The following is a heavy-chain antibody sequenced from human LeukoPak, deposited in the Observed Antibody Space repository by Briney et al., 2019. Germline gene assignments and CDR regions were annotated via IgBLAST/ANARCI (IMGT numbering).Heavy chain of an antibody. V-gene: IGHV3-30*03. CDR1: RFTFSSYG. CDR3: ARDFRTNYYYYMDV. CDR2: ISYDGSNE. Sequence: GRSLRLSCAASRFTFSSYGMHWVRQAPGKGLEWVAVISYDGSNENYADSVKGRFTISRDNTKNTLYVQMNSLRAEDTALYYCARDFRTNYYYYMDVWGKGTTVTVSS. J-gene: IGHJ6*03. D-gene: IGHD1-14*01.